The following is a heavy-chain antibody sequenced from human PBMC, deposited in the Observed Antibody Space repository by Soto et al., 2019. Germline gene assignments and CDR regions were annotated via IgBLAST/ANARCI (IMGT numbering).Heavy chain of an antibody. Sequence: SETLSLTCAVYGGSFSGYYWSWIRQPPGKGLEWIGEINHSGSTNYNPSLKSRVTISVDTSKNQFSLKLSSVTAADTAVYYCARSYDDSSGSPLFWAQGTLVTVSS. CDR1: GGSFSGYY. V-gene: IGHV4-34*01. CDR2: INHSGST. CDR3: ARSYDDSSGSPLF. D-gene: IGHD3-22*01. J-gene: IGHJ4*02.